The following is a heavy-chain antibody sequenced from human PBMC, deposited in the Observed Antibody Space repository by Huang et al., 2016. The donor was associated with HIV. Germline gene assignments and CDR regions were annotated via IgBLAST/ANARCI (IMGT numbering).Heavy chain of an antibody. D-gene: IGHD3-10*01. CDR3: ARLPGSITMIRGVITDPY. J-gene: IGHJ4*02. V-gene: IGHV4-39*01. CDR1: GGSIRSDNYY. Sequence: QLQLQESGPGLVKPSETLSLTCTVSGGSIRSDNYYWGWIRQPPGKGLEWIGGLYYSGSTDYNPSRKSRDTITVDTSKNQCALKMSAVTAADTAVYYCARLPGSITMIRGVITDPYWGQGTLVTVSS. CDR2: LYYSGST.